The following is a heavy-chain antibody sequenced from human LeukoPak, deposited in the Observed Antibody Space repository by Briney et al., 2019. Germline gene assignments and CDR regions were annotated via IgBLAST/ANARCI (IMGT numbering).Heavy chain of an antibody. J-gene: IGHJ6*02. V-gene: IGHV1-46*01. Sequence: ASVKVSCKASGYTFTSYYMHWVRQAPGQGLEWMGIINPSGGSTSYAQKFQGRVTMTRDTSTSTVYMELSSLRSEDTAVYYCARDINWLHHYCYGMDVWGQGTTVTVSS. CDR3: ARDINWLHHYCYGMDV. CDR1: GYTFTSYY. D-gene: IGHD3-9*01. CDR2: INPSGGST.